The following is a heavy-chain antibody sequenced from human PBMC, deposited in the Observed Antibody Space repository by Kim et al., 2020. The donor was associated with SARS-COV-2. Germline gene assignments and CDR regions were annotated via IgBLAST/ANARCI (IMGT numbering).Heavy chain of an antibody. V-gene: IGHV4-34*01. CDR1: GGSSSGNY. Sequence: SETLSLTCAVYGGSSSGNYWNWIRHSPGKGLEWIGEINHSGSTNYNPSLKGRVTLSLDRSENQFSLKVRSVTAADTAVYYCARGRPYGSGSYYNYDYYYYGMDVWGQGTTVTVSS. CDR2: INHSGST. CDR3: ARGRPYGSGSYYNYDYYYYGMDV. J-gene: IGHJ6*02. D-gene: IGHD3-10*01.